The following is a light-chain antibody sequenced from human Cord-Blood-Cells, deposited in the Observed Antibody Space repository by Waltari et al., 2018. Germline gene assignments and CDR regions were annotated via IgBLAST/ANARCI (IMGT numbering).Light chain of an antibody. CDR1: QDISNY. CDR2: DAS. V-gene: IGKV1-33*01. J-gene: IGKJ1*01. Sequence: DIHMTQSPSSLSASVGDRVTITCQASQDISNYLNWYQQKPGKAPTLLIYDASNLETGVPSSISGSGSGTDFTFTISSLQPEDIATYYCQQYDNLPRTFGQGTKVEIK. CDR3: QQYDNLPRT.